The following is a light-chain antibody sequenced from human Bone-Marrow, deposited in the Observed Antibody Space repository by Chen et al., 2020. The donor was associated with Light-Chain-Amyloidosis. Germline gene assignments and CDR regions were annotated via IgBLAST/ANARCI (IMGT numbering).Light chain of an antibody. V-gene: IGLV5-37*01. CDR1: SDINVYAHN. CDR3: MIWPSHAPLV. J-gene: IGLJ3*02. Sequence: QPVLTQPPSSSASPGESARLTCTLPSDINVYAHNIYWYQQRPGSPPRYLLYYYSDSDKGQGSGVPSRFSGAKDASANAGILLSSGLQSEDEADYYCMIWPSHAPLVFGGGTKLTVL. CDR2: YYSDSDK.